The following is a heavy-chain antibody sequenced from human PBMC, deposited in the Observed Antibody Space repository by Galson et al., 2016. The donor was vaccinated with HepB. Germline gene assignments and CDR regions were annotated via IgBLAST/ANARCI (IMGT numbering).Heavy chain of an antibody. CDR1: GFSSNTYS. V-gene: IGHV3-21*01. CDR2: ISPGSTYI. J-gene: IGHJ2*01. CDR3: ARSPAHGDYLPWYFDL. Sequence: YLRISCAGSGFSSNTYSVTWARQAPGTGQESVSSISPGSTYIYYADFVKGRFTISRDNAKNSLYLQMSNLRAEDTAVYYCARSPAHGDYLPWYFDLWGRGTLVTVSS. D-gene: IGHD4-17*01.